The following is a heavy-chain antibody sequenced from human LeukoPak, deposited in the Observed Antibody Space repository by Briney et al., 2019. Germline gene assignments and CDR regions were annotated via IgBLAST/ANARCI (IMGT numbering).Heavy chain of an antibody. Sequence: GGSLRLSCAASGFTFSSYAMHWVRQAPGKGLEWVAVISYDGSNKYYADSVKGRFTISRDNSKNTLYLQMNSLRAEVTAVYYCAREGYYYDFDYWGQGTLVTVSS. J-gene: IGHJ4*02. CDR3: AREGYYYDFDY. CDR2: ISYDGSNK. D-gene: IGHD3-10*01. V-gene: IGHV3-30-3*01. CDR1: GFTFSSYA.